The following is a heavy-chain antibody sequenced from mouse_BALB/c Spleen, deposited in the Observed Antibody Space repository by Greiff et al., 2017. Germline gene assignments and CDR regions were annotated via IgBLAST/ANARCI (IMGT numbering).Heavy chain of an antibody. CDR2: ISSGGSYT. CDR3: ARQNGNYFFAY. V-gene: IGHV5-6*01. D-gene: IGHD2-1*01. CDR1: GFTFSSYG. J-gene: IGHJ3*01. Sequence: EVKLMESGGDLVKPGGSLKLSCAASGFTFSSYGMSWVRQTPDKRLEWVATISSGGSYTYYPDSVKGRFTISRDNAKNTLYLQMSSLKSEDTAMYYCARQNGNYFFAYWGQGTLVTVSA.